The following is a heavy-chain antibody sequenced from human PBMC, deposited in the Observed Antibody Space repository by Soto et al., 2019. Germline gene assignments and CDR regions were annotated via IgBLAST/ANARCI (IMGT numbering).Heavy chain of an antibody. J-gene: IGHJ3*02. CDR1: GFTFSSYW. V-gene: IGHV3-7*01. CDR3: ARWGWWHDDAFDI. D-gene: IGHD2-15*01. CDR2: IKQDGSEK. Sequence: GGSLRLSCAASGFTFSSYWMSWVRQAPGKGLEWVANIKQDGSEKYYVDSVKGRFTISRDNAKNSLYLQMNSLRAEDTAVYYCARWGWWHDDAFDIWGQGTMVTVSS.